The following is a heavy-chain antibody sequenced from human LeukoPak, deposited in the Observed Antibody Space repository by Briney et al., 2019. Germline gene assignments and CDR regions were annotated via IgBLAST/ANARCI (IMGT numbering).Heavy chain of an antibody. J-gene: IGHJ4*02. D-gene: IGHD5-12*01. Sequence: GGSLRLSCVASGLTFSSYDLHWIRQAPGKGLEWVSSIGATDDTYYADSVKGRFTISRENAKKSVYLQMNSLRAEDTAVYYCAKGFRYDLLDYWGQGTLVTVSS. CDR3: AKGFRYDLLDY. CDR2: IGATDDT. CDR1: GLTFSSYD. V-gene: IGHV3-13*01.